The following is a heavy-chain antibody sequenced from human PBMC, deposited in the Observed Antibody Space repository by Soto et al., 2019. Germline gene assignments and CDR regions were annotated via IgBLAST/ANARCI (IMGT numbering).Heavy chain of an antibody. D-gene: IGHD6-13*01. J-gene: IGHJ4*02. CDR2: IWYDGSNK. CDR1: GFTFSSYG. CDR3: AVTGAAAEYYFDY. V-gene: IGHV3-33*01. Sequence: QVQLVESGGGVVQPGRSLRLSCAASGFTFSSYGMHWVRQAPGKGLEWVAVIWYDGSNKYYADSVKGRFTISRDNSKNLLYLQMNSLRAEDTAVYYCAVTGAAAEYYFDYWGQGTLVTVSS.